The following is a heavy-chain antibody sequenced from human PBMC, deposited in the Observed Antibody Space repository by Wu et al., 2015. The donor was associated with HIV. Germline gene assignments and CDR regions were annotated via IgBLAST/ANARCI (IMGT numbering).Heavy chain of an antibody. J-gene: IGHJ3*02. V-gene: IGHV1-2*02. CDR3: ARASRYSSGWYPDQREGDAFDI. CDR1: GYTFTGYY. Sequence: QVQLVQSGAEVKKPGASVKVSCKASGYTFTGYYMHWVRQAPGQGLEWMGWINPNSGGTNYAQKFQGRVTMTRDTSISTAYMELSRLRSDDTAVYYCARASRYSSGWYPDQREGDAFDIWGQGDNGHRLF. D-gene: IGHD6-19*01. CDR2: INPNSGGT.